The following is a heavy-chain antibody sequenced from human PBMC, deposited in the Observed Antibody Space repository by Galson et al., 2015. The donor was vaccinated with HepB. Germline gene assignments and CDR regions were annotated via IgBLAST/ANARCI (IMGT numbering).Heavy chain of an antibody. V-gene: IGHV3-33*01. J-gene: IGHJ4*02. CDR1: GFDFNNYG. CDR2: IGYAGTIK. Sequence: SLRLSCAASGFDFNNYGMYWVRQAPGKGLEWVALIGYAGTIKYYADSVKGRFTISRDNPHNTLYLQMNSLRAEDTALYYCATDPRARPFHYLGHWGQGTLVTVSS. D-gene: IGHD2/OR15-2a*01. CDR3: ATDPRARPFHYLGH.